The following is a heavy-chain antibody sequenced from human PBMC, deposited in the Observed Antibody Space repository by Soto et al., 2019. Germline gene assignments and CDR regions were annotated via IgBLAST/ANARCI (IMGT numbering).Heavy chain of an antibody. CDR1: GFTFDTYG. J-gene: IGHJ4*02. CDR3: ARIGPYCGGDCYPDFDF. D-gene: IGHD2-21*02. CDR2: VSGSGNSA. Sequence: PGGSLRLSCTASGFTFDTYGMNWVRQAPGKGLEWVSVVSGSGNSADYADSVKGRFTISRDNSKNTLYLQMNSLRAEDTAVYYCARIGPYCGGDCYPDFDFWGLGTPVTVSS. V-gene: IGHV3-23*01.